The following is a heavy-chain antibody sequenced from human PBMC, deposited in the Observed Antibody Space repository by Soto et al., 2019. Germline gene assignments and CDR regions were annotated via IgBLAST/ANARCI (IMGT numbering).Heavy chain of an antibody. CDR1: GYNFTNYG. Sequence: ASVKVSCKASGYNFTNYGLHWVRQAPGQRLEWRGWINAANGDTKYSTKFQGSVTITRDTSASTAYIELSSLISEDTAVYYCVRRHVSATGIDCFDPWGQGTLVTVSS. CDR2: INAANGDT. D-gene: IGHD6-13*01. J-gene: IGHJ5*02. CDR3: VRRHVSATGIDCFDP. V-gene: IGHV1-3*01.